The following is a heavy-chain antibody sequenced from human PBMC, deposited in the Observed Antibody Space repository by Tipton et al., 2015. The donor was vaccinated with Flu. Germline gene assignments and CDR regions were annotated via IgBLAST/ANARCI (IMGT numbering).Heavy chain of an antibody. Sequence: TLSLTCTVSSGSIRSTNYFCAWIRQPPGKRLELIGSIYPSGTTYYNPSLKSRVTISVDTSKSQFSLKPRSVTAADTAVYYCARLSYYDVDLKNFYFDHWGQGALVTVSS. CDR2: IYPSGTT. CDR3: ARLSYYDVDLKNFYFDH. CDR1: SGSIRSTNYF. J-gene: IGHJ4*02. V-gene: IGHV4-39*01. D-gene: IGHD3-10*02.